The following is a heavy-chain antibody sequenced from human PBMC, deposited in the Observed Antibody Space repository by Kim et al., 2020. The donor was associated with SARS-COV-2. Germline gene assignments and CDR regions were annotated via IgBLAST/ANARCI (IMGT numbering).Heavy chain of an antibody. Sequence: YNPSLKSRVTISVDTSKNQFSLKLSSVTAADTAVYYCARRFDSSGAYFDYWGQGTLVTVSS. V-gene: IGHV4-59*08. D-gene: IGHD3-22*01. J-gene: IGHJ4*02. CDR3: ARRFDSSGAYFDY.